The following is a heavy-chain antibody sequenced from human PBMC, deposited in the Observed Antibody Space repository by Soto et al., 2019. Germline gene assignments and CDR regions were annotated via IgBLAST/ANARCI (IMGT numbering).Heavy chain of an antibody. CDR1: GFTFSSYG. V-gene: IGHV3-30*18. CDR3: AKSFVPGLSSIYGMDV. Sequence: PGGSLRLSCAASGFTFSSYGMHWVRQAPGKGLEWVAVISYDGSNKYCADSVKGRFTISRDNSKNTLYLQMNSLRAEDTAVYYCAKSFVPGLSSIYGMDVWGQGTTVTVSS. D-gene: IGHD2-8*01. CDR2: ISYDGSNK. J-gene: IGHJ6*02.